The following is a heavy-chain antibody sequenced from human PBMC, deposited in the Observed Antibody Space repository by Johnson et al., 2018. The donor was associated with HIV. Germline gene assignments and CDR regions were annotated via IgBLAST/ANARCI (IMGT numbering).Heavy chain of an antibody. J-gene: IGHJ3*02. V-gene: IGHV3-7*01. CDR1: GFTLSSYW. CDR3: ARDPTYYYDSSAKEGAFDI. CDR2: IKQDGSEK. D-gene: IGHD3-22*01. Sequence: VQLVESGGGLVQPGGSLRLSCGASGFTLSSYWMSWVRQAPGKGLEWVANIKQDGSEKYYVDSVKGRFTISRDNAKNSLYLQMNSLRAEDTAVYYCARDPTYYYDSSAKEGAFDIWGQGTMVTVSS.